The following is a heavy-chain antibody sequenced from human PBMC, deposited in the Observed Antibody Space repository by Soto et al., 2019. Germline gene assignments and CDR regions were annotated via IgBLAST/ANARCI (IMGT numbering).Heavy chain of an antibody. V-gene: IGHV1-18*01. CDR2: ISAYNGNT. CDR3: ARAAYCTNGVCYGYCFDY. D-gene: IGHD2-8*01. Sequence: QVQLVQSGAEVKKPGASVKVSCKASGYTFTSYGISWVRQAPGQGLEWMGWISAYNGNTNYAQKLQGRVTMTTDTSTSTAYMELRSLRSDDTAVYYCARAAYCTNGVCYGYCFDYWGQGTLVTVSS. J-gene: IGHJ4*02. CDR1: GYTFTSYG.